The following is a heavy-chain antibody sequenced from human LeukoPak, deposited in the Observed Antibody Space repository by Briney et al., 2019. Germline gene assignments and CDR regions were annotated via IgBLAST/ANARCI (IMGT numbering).Heavy chain of an antibody. D-gene: IGHD2-15*01. CDR1: GFTFSTYW. V-gene: IGHV3-74*01. CDR3: ATSARTYIGSSLDY. CDR2: ISSDASIT. J-gene: IGHJ4*02. Sequence: GGSLRLSCAASGFTFSTYWMHWVRQDPGKGLVWVSRISSDASITSYADPVKGRFTIPRDNAKNTLYLQMNSLRAEDTALYYCATSARTYIGSSLDYWGQGTLVTVSS.